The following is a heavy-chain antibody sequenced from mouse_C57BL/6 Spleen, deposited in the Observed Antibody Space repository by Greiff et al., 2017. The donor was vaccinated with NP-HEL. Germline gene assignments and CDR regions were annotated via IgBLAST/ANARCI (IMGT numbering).Heavy chain of an antibody. Sequence: VQLQPPGAELVKPGASVKMSCKASGYTFTSYWITWVKQRPGQGLEWIGDIYPGSDSPNYNEKLKSKATLTVDTASSTAYMQLSSLTSEDAAVYYCAREVLLSDFDYWGQGTTLTVSS. CDR2: IYPGSDSP. V-gene: IGHV1-55*01. D-gene: IGHD1-1*01. CDR1: GYTFTSYW. CDR3: AREVLLSDFDY. J-gene: IGHJ2*01.